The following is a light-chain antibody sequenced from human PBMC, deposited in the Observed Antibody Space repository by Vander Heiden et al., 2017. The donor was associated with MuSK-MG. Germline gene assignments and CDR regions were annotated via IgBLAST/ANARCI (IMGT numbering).Light chain of an antibody. CDR1: SGSVASNY. J-gene: IGLJ2*01. CDR2: VDN. V-gene: IGLV6-57*01. Sequence: NFMLPQPHSVSESPGKTVTISCTRSSGSVASNYVQWYQQRPGSSPTTVIYVDNQRPSGVPDRFSGSIDSSSNSASLTISGLKTEDEADYYCQSYDSTDQDVIFGGGTKLTVL. CDR3: QSYDSTDQDVI.